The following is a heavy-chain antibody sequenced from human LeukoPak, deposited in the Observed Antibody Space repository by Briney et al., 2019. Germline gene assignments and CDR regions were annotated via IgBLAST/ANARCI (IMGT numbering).Heavy chain of an antibody. CDR2: ISGSGGST. D-gene: IGHD3-3*01. J-gene: IGHJ4*02. Sequence: GGSLRFSCAASGFTFSSYAMSWVRQAPGKGLEWVSAISGSGGSTYYADSVKGRFTISRDNSKNTLYLQMNSLRAEDTAVYYCAKVAYDFWSGYLSHFDYWGQGTLVTVSS. CDR3: AKVAYDFWSGYLSHFDY. CDR1: GFTFSSYA. V-gene: IGHV3-23*01.